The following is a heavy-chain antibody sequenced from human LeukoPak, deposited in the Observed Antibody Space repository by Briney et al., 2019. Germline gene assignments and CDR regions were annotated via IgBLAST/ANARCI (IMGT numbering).Heavy chain of an antibody. CDR3: ARHPLQYPFDY. CDR2: IYHSGHT. D-gene: IGHD4-11*01. Sequence: PSETLSLTCTVSGASISSDYWSWIRQPPGKGLEWIGYIYHSGHTMYNPSLKSRVTISIDTSNNQFSLKLSSVTAADTAVYYCARHPLQYPFDYWGPGTLVSVSS. V-gene: IGHV4-59*08. CDR1: GASISSDY. J-gene: IGHJ4*02.